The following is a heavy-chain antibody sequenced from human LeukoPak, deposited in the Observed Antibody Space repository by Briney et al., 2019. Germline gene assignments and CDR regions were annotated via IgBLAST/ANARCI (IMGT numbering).Heavy chain of an antibody. D-gene: IGHD3-16*02. CDR1: GXSINSDH. Sequence: SETLSLTCTVSGXSINSDHGSWIRQPPGKGREWIGCISYTGSTHYNPSLKSRVTILVDTSKNHFSLKLSSVTAADTAVYYCASVRGLGVITPYLDYWGQGTLVTVSS. CDR3: ASVRGLGVITPYLDY. CDR2: ISYTGST. V-gene: IGHV4-59*08. J-gene: IGHJ4*02.